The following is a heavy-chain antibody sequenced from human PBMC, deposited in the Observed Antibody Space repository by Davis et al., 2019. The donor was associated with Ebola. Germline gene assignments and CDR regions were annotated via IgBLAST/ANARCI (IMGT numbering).Heavy chain of an antibody. D-gene: IGHD3-3*02. CDR3: AKRGGWSGAFLDY. J-gene: IGHJ4*02. V-gene: IGHV5-51*01. CDR2: IYPGDSDT. CDR1: GYSFPTYR. Sequence: GESLITSCQCSGYSFPTYRFGWVRQMHGKGLEWMGIIYPGDSDTRYSPPFQVQVTISADKSISTAYLQWSSLKASDTAMYYCAKRGGWSGAFLDYWGQGTLVTVSS.